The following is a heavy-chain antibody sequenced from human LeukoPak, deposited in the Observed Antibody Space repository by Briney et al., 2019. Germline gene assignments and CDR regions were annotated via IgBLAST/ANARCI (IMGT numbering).Heavy chain of an antibody. Sequence: GGSLRLSCVGSGFNFRNYDMSWVRQAPGKGLEWVSEISGSGGATDFADSVKGRFTISRDNSKNTLFLQMNSLRAEDTAVYYCAKNKFFSIGGTGYYMDVWGRGTTVTISS. CDR3: AKNKFFSIGGTGYYMDV. CDR1: GFNFRNYD. V-gene: IGHV3-23*01. D-gene: IGHD1-14*01. CDR2: ISGSGGAT. J-gene: IGHJ6*03.